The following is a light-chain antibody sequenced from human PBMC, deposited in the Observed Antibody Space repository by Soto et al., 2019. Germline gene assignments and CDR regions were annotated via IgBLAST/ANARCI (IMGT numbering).Light chain of an antibody. CDR1: KSDIGVYDF. V-gene: IGLV2-8*01. Sequence: QSALTQPPSASGSPGQSVTISCTGTKSDIGVYDFVSWYQHHPGKAPRLIIYEVVQRPLGVPDRFSGSKSGNTASLTVSGLQAADEADYFCKSYAGSNTYVFGSGTKVTVL. CDR3: KSYAGSNTYV. CDR2: EVV. J-gene: IGLJ1*01.